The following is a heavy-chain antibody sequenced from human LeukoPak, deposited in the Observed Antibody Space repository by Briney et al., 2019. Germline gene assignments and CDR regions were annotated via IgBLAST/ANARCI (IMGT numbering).Heavy chain of an antibody. Sequence: GGSLRLSCAASGFTFSSYGMHWVRQAPGKGLEWVAVISYDGSNKYCADSVKGRFTISRDNSKNTLYLQMNSLRAEDTAVYYCARGAYDILTGRGDYWGQGTLVTVSS. D-gene: IGHD3-9*01. J-gene: IGHJ4*02. V-gene: IGHV3-30*03. CDR3: ARGAYDILTGRGDY. CDR2: ISYDGSNK. CDR1: GFTFSSYG.